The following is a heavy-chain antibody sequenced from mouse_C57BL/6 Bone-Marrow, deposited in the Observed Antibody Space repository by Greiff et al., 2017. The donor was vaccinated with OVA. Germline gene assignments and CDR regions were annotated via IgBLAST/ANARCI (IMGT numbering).Heavy chain of an antibody. CDR1: GFTFSDFY. CDR3: ARDDYYWYFDV. CDR2: SRNKANDYTT. V-gene: IGHV7-1*01. J-gene: IGHJ1*03. Sequence: EVKVVESGGGLVQSGRSLRLSCATSGFTFSDFYMEWVRQAPGKGLEWIAASRNKANDYTTEYSASVKGRFIVSRDTSQSVLYLQSNALRAEDTAIYYCARDDYYWYFDVWGTGTTVTVSS.